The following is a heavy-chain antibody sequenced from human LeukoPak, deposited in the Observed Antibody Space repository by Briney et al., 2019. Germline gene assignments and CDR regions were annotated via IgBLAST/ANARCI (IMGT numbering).Heavy chain of an antibody. D-gene: IGHD2-8*01. CDR3: ARGFLCTNGVCYTAVAFDI. V-gene: IGHV4-34*01. CDR1: GGSFSGYF. CDR2: INHSGST. Sequence: AGGSLSLTCAVYGGSFSGYFWSWIRQPPGKGLEWIGEINHSGSTNYNPSLKSRVTISVDTSKNQFSLKLSSVTAADTAVYYCARGFLCTNGVCYTAVAFDIWGQGTMVTVSS. J-gene: IGHJ3*02.